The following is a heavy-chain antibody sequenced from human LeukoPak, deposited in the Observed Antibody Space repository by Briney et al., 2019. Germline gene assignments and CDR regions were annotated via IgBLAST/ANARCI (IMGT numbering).Heavy chain of an antibody. J-gene: IGHJ5*02. V-gene: IGHV3-74*01. CDR3: TRDLRNKGLDP. D-gene: IGHD2/OR15-2a*01. CDR2: INGVGTAT. Sequence: HPGGSLRLSCAASGFTFNEFWMFWVRHVPGKGLMWVSRINGVGTATTYADTVKGRFTISRDNAKKTLYLQMNGLRDEDTAIYYCTRDLRNKGLDPWGQGTLVTVSS. CDR1: GFTFNEFW.